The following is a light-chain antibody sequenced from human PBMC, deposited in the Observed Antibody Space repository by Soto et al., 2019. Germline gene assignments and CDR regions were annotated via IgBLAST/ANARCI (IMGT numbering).Light chain of an antibody. Sequence: EIVMTQSPATLSVSPGERATLSCRASQSVNIYLAWYQQKPGQAPRLLIFGASYRDPGIPARFSGSGSGTEFNLTISSLQSEDFAVYFCQQYDDWLGLTFGGGTKVEI. V-gene: IGKV3D-15*01. CDR1: QSVNIY. CDR3: QQYDDWLGLT. CDR2: GAS. J-gene: IGKJ4*01.